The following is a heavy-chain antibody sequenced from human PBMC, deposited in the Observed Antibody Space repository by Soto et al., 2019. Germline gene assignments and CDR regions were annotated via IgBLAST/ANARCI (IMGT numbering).Heavy chain of an antibody. V-gene: IGHV4-34*01. D-gene: IGHD3-9*01. CDR3: ARESHDILTGPPWVWYFXX. Sequence: QVQLQQWGAGPLRPLETLSLTCGVSGGSFSGYYWAWIRQSPGKGLEWIGEINHRGSINYNPSLKSRVTISVDTSKNHYSLNLGSVTAADTAVYYCARESHDILTGPPWVWYFXX. CDR1: GGSFSGYY. CDR2: INHRGSI. J-gene: IGHJ2*01.